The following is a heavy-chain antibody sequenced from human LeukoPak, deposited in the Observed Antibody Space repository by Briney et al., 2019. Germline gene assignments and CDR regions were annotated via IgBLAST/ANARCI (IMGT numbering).Heavy chain of an antibody. Sequence: GASVKVSCKASGYTFTGYYMHWVRQAPGQGLEWMGWINPNSGGTNYAQKLQGRVTMTTDTSTSTAYMELRSLRSDDTAVYYCARVSSSSWYWFDPWGQGTLVTVSS. V-gene: IGHV1-2*02. CDR3: ARVSSSSWYWFDP. CDR2: INPNSGGT. J-gene: IGHJ5*02. D-gene: IGHD6-13*01. CDR1: GYTFTGYY.